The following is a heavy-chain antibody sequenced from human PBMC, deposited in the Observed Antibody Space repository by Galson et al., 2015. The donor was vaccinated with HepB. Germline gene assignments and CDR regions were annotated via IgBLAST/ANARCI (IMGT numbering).Heavy chain of an antibody. CDR3: ARCTTGDGMDV. J-gene: IGHJ6*02. CDR1: GGSISSYY. CDR2: VYVSGDI. D-gene: IGHD7-27*01. Sequence: LSLTCTVSGGSISSYYWCWIRQPAGKGLEWIGRVYVSGDIKYNPSLKSRVTMSVDTSKNQFSLNLSSVTAADTAVYYCARCTTGDGMDVWGQGTTVTVSS. V-gene: IGHV4-4*07.